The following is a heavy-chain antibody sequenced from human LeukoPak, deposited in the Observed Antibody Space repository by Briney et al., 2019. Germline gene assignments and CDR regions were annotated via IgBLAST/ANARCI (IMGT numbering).Heavy chain of an antibody. CDR2: IIPILGIA. CDR1: GGTFISYA. Sequence: SVKVSCKASGGTFISYAISWVRQAPGQGLEWMGRIIPILGIANYAQKFQGRVTITADKSTSTAYMELSSLRSEDTAVYYCARVLVPGYYYGMDVWGQGTTVTVSS. V-gene: IGHV1-69*04. J-gene: IGHJ6*02. CDR3: ARVLVPGYYYGMDV.